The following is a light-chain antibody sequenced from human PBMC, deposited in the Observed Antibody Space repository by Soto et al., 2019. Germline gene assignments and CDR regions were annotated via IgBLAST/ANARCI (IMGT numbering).Light chain of an antibody. CDR3: QQYNSYPIT. V-gene: IGKV3D-15*01. J-gene: IGKJ5*01. Sequence: EIVMTQSPSTLSVSPGERATLSCRASQSVNIYLAWYQQKPGQAPRLLIFGATYRATGIPARFSGSGSGTEFNLTISSLQPDDFATYYCQQYNSYPITFGQGTRLEIK. CDR2: GAT. CDR1: QSVNIY.